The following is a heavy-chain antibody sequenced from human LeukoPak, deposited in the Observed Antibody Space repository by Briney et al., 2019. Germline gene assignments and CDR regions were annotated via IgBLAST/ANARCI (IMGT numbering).Heavy chain of an antibody. V-gene: IGHV3-30*02. CDR2: IRYNGNNQ. CDR1: GFTFNNYG. CDR3: AKDSAFYYIDV. D-gene: IGHD3-10*01. J-gene: IGHJ6*03. Sequence: GSLRLSCAASGFTFNNYGMHWVRQAPGKGLEWVAFIRYNGNNQYYADSVKGRLTISRDNSKNTLYLQMNSLKGDDTAVYYCAKDSAFYYIDVWGKGTTVIISS.